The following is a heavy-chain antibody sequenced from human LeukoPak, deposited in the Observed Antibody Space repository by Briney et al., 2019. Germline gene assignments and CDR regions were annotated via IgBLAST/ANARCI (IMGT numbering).Heavy chain of an antibody. V-gene: IGHV3-66*01. D-gene: IGHD2-8*01. CDR2: VYSGGST. Sequence: GGSLRLSCTASGFIVTNNYINWVRQAPGKGLEWVSLVYSGGSTYYADSVKGRFTISRDNSKNMVYLQMNSLRAENTAMYYCARDPPAVLIDTYGWGQGTLVTVSS. CDR3: ARDPPAVLIDTYG. CDR1: GFIVTNNY. J-gene: IGHJ4*02.